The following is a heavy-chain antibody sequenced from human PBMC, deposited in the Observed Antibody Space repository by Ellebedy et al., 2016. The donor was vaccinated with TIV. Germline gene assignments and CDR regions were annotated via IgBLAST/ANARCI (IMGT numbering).Heavy chain of an antibody. V-gene: IGHV3-23*01. D-gene: IGHD3-10*01. CDR2: LSGSGGST. CDR3: AKRVTMVREVITYYHYAMDV. Sequence: GESLKISCVASGFTFSSYAMSWVRQAPGKGLGWVSSLSGSGGSTYYADSVKGRFTISRDNSKNTLYLQMNSLRAEDTAVYYCAKRVTMVREVITYYHYAMDVWGQGTTVTVSS. J-gene: IGHJ6*02. CDR1: GFTFSSYA.